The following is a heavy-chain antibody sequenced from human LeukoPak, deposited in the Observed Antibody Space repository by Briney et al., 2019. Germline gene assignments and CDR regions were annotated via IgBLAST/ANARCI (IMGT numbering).Heavy chain of an antibody. CDR1: SGSISSGDYY. CDR3: ARVTVVANLYYMDV. Sequence: NPSQTLSLTCTVSSGSISSGDYYWSWIRQPPGKGLGSIGYIYDSGSTYYNPSLKSRVTISVDTSKNQFSLKLSSVTAADTAVYYCARVTVVANLYYMDVWGKGTTVTVS. V-gene: IGHV4-30-4*08. D-gene: IGHD2-15*01. J-gene: IGHJ6*03. CDR2: IYDSGST.